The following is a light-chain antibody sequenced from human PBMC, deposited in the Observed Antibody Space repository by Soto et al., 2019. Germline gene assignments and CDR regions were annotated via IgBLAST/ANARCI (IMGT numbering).Light chain of an antibody. J-gene: IGKJ4*01. V-gene: IGKV1-5*01. CDR1: QSITRW. Sequence: DIQMTQSPSTLSASVGDRVTITCRASQSITRWLAWYQQKPGEAPKLLIYDASSLESGVPSRFSVSGYRTDFTLTISSLQPDDFATYYCQQYNHYSGLTFGGGTKVEIK. CDR2: DAS. CDR3: QQYNHYSGLT.